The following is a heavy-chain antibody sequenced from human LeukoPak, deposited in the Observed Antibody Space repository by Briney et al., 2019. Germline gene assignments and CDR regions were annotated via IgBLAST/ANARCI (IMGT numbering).Heavy chain of an antibody. CDR1: GGTFSSYA. Sequence: ASVKVSCKASGGTFSSYAISWVRQAPGQGREWMGGIIPIFGTANYAQKFQGRVTITADESTSTAYMELSSLRSEDTAVYYCARGRYYYDSSDLYYLDYWGQGTLVTVSS. J-gene: IGHJ4*02. CDR2: IIPIFGTA. D-gene: IGHD3-22*01. V-gene: IGHV1-69*13. CDR3: ARGRYYYDSSDLYYLDY.